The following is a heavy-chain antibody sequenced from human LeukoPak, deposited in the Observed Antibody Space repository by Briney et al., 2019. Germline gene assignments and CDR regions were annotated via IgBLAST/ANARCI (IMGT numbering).Heavy chain of an antibody. J-gene: IGHJ4*02. Sequence: GGSLRLSCAASGNYWMHWVRQAPGKGLVWVSHINSDGSWTSYADSVKGRFTISKDNAKNTVYLQMNSLRDEDTAVYYCARDRSSPYCSSTSCSDDYWGQGTLVTVSS. CDR2: INSDGSWT. D-gene: IGHD2-2*01. CDR1: GNYW. CDR3: ARDRSSPYCSSTSCSDDY. V-gene: IGHV3-74*01.